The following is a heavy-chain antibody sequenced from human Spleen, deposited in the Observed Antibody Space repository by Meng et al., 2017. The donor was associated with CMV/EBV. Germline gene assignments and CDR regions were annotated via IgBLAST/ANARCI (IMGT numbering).Heavy chain of an antibody. CDR2: IYPNSGGT. V-gene: IGHV1-2*02. Sequence: ASVKVSCKASGYTFTDHYFHWVRQAPGQGLEWMGWIYPNSGGTHYAQKFQGRLTVTTDTSISTAYMELSRLRSDDTAVYYCAREEYQLLIFDYWGQGTLVTVSS. CDR3: AREEYQLLIFDY. J-gene: IGHJ4*02. CDR1: GYTFTDHY. D-gene: IGHD2-2*01.